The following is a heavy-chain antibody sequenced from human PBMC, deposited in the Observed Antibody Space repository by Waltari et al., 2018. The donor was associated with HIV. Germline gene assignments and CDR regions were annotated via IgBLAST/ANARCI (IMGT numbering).Heavy chain of an antibody. CDR1: GGTFSSYA. Sequence: QVQLVQSGAEVKKPGSSVKVSCKASGGTFSSYAISWVRQAPAQGLAWMGRIIPILGIANYAQKFQGRVTITADKSTSTAYMELSSLRSEDTAVYYCARMGYCSGGSCPRWFDPWGQGTLVTVSS. CDR3: ARMGYCSGGSCPRWFDP. D-gene: IGHD2-15*01. V-gene: IGHV1-69*04. J-gene: IGHJ5*02. CDR2: IIPILGIA.